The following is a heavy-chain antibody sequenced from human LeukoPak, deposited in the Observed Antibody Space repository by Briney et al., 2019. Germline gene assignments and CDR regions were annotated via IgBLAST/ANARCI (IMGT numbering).Heavy chain of an antibody. Sequence: SVKVSCKASGGTFSTYAISWVRQAPGQGLEWMGGIIPIFGTANYAQKFQGKVTITADESTSTAYMELSSLRYEDTAVYYCARGWDYDSGGRPTAYVYWGQGTLVTVSS. D-gene: IGHD3-22*01. CDR2: IIPIFGTA. V-gene: IGHV1-69*13. CDR3: ARGWDYDSGGRPTAYVY. J-gene: IGHJ4*02. CDR1: GGTFSTYA.